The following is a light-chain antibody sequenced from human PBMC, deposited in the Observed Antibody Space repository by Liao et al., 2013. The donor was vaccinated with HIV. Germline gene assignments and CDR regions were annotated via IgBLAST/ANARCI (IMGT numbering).Light chain of an antibody. V-gene: IGLV3-1*01. J-gene: IGLJ3*02. CDR2: QGT. Sequence: SYELTQPPSVSVSPGQTASITCSGDTLGDKSPSWYQQRPGQPPVLVIYQGTKRPSGIPGRFAGSNSGNTATLTISRVEAGDEAGYSCQVWDSNSNLWVFGGGTKVTVL. CDR1: TLGDKS. CDR3: QVWDSNSNLWV.